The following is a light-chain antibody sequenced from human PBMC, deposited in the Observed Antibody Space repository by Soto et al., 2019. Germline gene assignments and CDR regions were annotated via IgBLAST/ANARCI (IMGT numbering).Light chain of an antibody. CDR3: ISYAGIDILV. CDR1: SSDIGAYDY. V-gene: IGLV2-8*01. CDR2: DVN. J-gene: IGLJ2*01. Sequence: QPVLTQPPSASGSPGQSVTISCTGTSSDIGAYDYVSWFQQHPGKAPKLIIYDVNKRPSGVPDRFSASKSGTTASLTVSGLQAEDEADYYCISYAGIDILVFGGGTKLTVL.